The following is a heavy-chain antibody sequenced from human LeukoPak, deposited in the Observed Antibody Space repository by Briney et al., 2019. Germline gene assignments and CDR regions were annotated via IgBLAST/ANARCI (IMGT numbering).Heavy chain of an antibody. J-gene: IGHJ4*02. CDR2: ISDHGKSR. D-gene: IGHD6-13*01. Sequence: GGSLRLSCAASGFTFRSYEMNWVRQTPGKGLEWVSYISDHGKSRNYVDSVKGRFTISRDNAKNSLYLQMSSLRVEDTAVYFCARARIAAPLLDYWGQGTLVTVSS. CDR1: GFTFRSYE. V-gene: IGHV3-48*03. CDR3: ARARIAAPLLDY.